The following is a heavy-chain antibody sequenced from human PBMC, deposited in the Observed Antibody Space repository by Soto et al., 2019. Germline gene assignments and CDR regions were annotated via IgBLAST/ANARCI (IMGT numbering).Heavy chain of an antibody. D-gene: IGHD2-2*01. CDR3: ARDWVVVPAAGYYYYYGMDV. CDR2: ISSSSSYI. CDR1: GFTCSSYS. V-gene: IGHV3-21*01. Sequence: LRLSCAASGFTCSSYSMNWVRQAPGKGLEWVSSISSSSSYIYYADSVKGRFTISRDNAKNSLYLQMNSLRAEDTAVYYCARDWVVVPAAGYYYYYGMDVWGQGTTVTVSS. J-gene: IGHJ6*02.